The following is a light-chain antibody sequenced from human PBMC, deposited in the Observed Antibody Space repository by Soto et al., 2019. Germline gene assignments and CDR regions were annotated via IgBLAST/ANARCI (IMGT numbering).Light chain of an antibody. J-gene: IGLJ7*01. CDR1: SGDVGSYNL. Sequence: QSVLTQPASVSGSPGQSITISCTGTSGDVGSYNLVSWYQHHPGKAPKLMIYEVTKRPSGVSNRFSGSKSDNTASLTISGLQAEDEADYYCCSYTGSHAVFRGGTQLTVL. V-gene: IGLV2-23*02. CDR3: CSYTGSHAV. CDR2: EVT.